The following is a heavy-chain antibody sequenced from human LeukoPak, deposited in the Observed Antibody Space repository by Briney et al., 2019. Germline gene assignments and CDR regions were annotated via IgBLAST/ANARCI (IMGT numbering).Heavy chain of an antibody. J-gene: IGHJ4*02. Sequence: GGSLRLSCAASGFTFSSYSMNWVRQAPGKGLEWVSSISSSSSYIYYADSVKGRFTISRDNAKNSLYLQMNSLRAEDTAVYYCAREDTTGVAVDYWGQGTLVTVSS. V-gene: IGHV3-21*01. CDR3: AREDTTGVAVDY. D-gene: IGHD2-8*01. CDR2: ISSSSSYI. CDR1: GFTFSSYS.